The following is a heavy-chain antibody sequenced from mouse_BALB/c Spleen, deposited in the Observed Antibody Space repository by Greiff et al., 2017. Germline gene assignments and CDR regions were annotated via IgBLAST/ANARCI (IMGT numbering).Heavy chain of an antibody. CDR3: ARRGIYYDYDEGLAY. CDR1: GDSITSGY. V-gene: IGHV3-8*02. J-gene: IGHJ3*01. Sequence: VQLQESGPSLVKPSQSLSLTCSVTGDSITSGYWNWIRQFPGNKLEYMGYISYSGSTYYNPSLKSRISITRDTSKNHYYLQLNSVTTEDTATYYCARRGIYYDYDEGLAYWGQGTLVTVSA. D-gene: IGHD2-4*01. CDR2: ISYSGST.